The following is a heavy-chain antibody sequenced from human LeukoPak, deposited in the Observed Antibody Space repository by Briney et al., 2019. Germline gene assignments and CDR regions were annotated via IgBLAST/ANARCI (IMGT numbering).Heavy chain of an antibody. CDR1: GFTFSSYW. J-gene: IGHJ6*04. Sequence: GGSLRLSCAASGFTFSSYWIHWVRQAPGKGLEWVSYISSSGSTIYYADSVKGRFTISRDNAKNSLYLQMNSLRAEDTAVYYCAELGITMIGGVWGKGTTVTISS. CDR2: ISSSGSTI. CDR3: AELGITMIGGV. D-gene: IGHD3-10*02. V-gene: IGHV3-48*04.